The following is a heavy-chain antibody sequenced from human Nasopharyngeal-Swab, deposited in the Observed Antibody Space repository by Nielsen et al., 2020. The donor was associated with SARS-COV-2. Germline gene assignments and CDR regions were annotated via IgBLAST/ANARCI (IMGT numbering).Heavy chain of an antibody. J-gene: IGHJ4*02. V-gene: IGHV3-11*04. D-gene: IGHD4-17*01. CDR3: ARVPDYGDYEFDY. CDR2: ISSSGSTI. CDR1: GFTFSDYY. Sequence: GESLKISCAASGFTFSDYYMSRIRQAPGKGLEWVSYISSSGSTIYYADSVKGRFTISRDNAKNSLYLQMNSLRAEDTAVYYCARVPDYGDYEFDYWGQGTLVTVSS.